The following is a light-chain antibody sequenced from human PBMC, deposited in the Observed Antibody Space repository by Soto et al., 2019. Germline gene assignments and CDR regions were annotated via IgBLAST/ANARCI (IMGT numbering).Light chain of an antibody. Sequence: EIVFTQSPATLSLSAGERATXSCRASQSVSSNLAWYQQKPGQAPSLLIYGAFTRATGIPARFSGSGSGTEFTLTISSLQSEDLALYYCQQYNQFPLTFGQGTKVDIK. CDR1: QSVSSN. CDR2: GAF. V-gene: IGKV3-15*01. J-gene: IGKJ1*01. CDR3: QQYNQFPLT.